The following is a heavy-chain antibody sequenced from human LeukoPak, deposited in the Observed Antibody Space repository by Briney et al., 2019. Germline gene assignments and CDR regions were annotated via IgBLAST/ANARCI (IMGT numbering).Heavy chain of an antibody. CDR2: ISAYNGNT. CDR3: ARDYLYCSGDSCYGPSYYYYGMDV. V-gene: IGHV1-18*01. CDR1: GYTFTSYG. Sequence: GASVKVSCKASGYTFTSYGISWVRQAPGQGLEWMGWISAYNGNTNYAQKLQGRVTMTTDTSTSTAYMELRSLRSDDTAVYYCARDYLYCSGDSCYGPSYYYYGMDVWGQGTTVTVSS. D-gene: IGHD2-15*01. J-gene: IGHJ6*02.